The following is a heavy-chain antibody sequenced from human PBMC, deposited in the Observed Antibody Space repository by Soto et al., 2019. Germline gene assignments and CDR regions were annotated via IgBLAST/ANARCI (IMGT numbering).Heavy chain of an antibody. J-gene: IGHJ4*02. Sequence: ASVKVSCKASGYTFTSYAIHWVRQAPGQRLEWMGWINAGTGNRQYSQKFQGRVTITWDTSASTAYMDLSSLTSEDTAVYYCARVGAEINTYDFWGQGTLVTVSS. CDR1: GYTFTSYA. CDR2: INAGTGNR. D-gene: IGHD1-26*01. CDR3: ARVGAEINTYDF. V-gene: IGHV1-3*01.